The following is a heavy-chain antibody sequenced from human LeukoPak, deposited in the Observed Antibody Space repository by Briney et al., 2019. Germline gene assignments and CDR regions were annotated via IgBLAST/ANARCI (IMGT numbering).Heavy chain of an antibody. CDR3: AKSTSGGDYFHMDV. CDR1: VGFNSRRGYY. D-gene: IGHD1-26*01. Sequence: KSSQPLTLICTVSVGFNSRRGYYWSWVRQHPAKGLEWIGYIYHSGSTYYSPSLESRLTISVDTSENQFSLKLSSVTAAGTAFYYCAKSTSGGDYFHMDVGGKGTTVTVSS. CDR2: IYHSGST. J-gene: IGHJ6*03. V-gene: IGHV4-31*03.